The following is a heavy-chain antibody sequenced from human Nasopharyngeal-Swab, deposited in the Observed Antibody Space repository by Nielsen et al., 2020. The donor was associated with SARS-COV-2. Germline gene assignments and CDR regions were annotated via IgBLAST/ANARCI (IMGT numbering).Heavy chain of an antibody. V-gene: IGHV3-21*01. J-gene: IGHJ4*02. CDR3: ARDGDYSGWELTDY. CDR2: ISSSSSYI. D-gene: IGHD1-26*01. CDR1: GFTFSDYA. Sequence: ESLKISCAASGFTFSDYAMSWVRQAPGKGLEWVSSISSSSSYIYYADSVKGRFTISRDNAKNSLYLQMNSLRAEDTAVYYCARDGDYSGWELTDYWGQGTLVTVSS.